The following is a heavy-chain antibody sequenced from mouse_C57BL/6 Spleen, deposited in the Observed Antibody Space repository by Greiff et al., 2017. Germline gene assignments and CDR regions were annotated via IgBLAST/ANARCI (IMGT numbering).Heavy chain of an antibody. CDR2: ISSGSSTI. J-gene: IGHJ4*01. D-gene: IGHD1-1*01. Sequence: EVKLVESGGGLVKPGGSLKLSCAASGFTFSDYGMHWVRQAPEKGLEWVAYISSGSSTIYYADTVKGRFTISRDNAKNTLFLQMTSLRSEDTAMYYCARPLYYYGSSYAMDYWGQGPSVTVSS. V-gene: IGHV5-17*01. CDR3: ARPLYYYGSSYAMDY. CDR1: GFTFSDYG.